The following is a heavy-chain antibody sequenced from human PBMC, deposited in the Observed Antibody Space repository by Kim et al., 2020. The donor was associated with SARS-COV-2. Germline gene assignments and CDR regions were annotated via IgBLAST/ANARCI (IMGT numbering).Heavy chain of an antibody. J-gene: IGHJ4*02. D-gene: IGHD4-17*01. Sequence: SETLSLTCTVSGDSISSHYWSWIRQPPGKGLDWIGQIYYSGSTKYNPSLKSRVTISLDRSKNQFSLKLTSVTAADTAVFYCARGNDYGDPAPLDNWSQGTMVTVTS. CDR2: IYYSGST. CDR1: GDSISSHY. V-gene: IGHV4-59*11. CDR3: ARGNDYGDPAPLDN.